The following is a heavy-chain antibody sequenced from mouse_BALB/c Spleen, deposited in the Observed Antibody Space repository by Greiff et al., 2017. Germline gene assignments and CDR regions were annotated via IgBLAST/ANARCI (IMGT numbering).Heavy chain of an antibody. CDR2: ISSGSSTI. V-gene: IGHV5-17*02. Sequence: LVESGGGLVQPGGSRKLSCAASGFTFSSFGMHWVRQAPEKGLEWVAYISSGSSTIYYADTVKGRFTISRDNPKNTLFLQMTSLRSEDTAMYYCARGGHYYAMDYWGQGTSVTVSS. D-gene: IGHD3-3*01. J-gene: IGHJ4*01. CDR1: GFTFSSFG. CDR3: ARGGHYYAMDY.